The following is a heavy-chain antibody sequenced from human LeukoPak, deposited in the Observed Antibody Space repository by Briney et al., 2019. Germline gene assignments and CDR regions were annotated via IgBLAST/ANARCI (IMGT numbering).Heavy chain of an antibody. Sequence: ASVKVSCKASGGTFSSYAISWVRQAPGQGLEWMGGIIPIFGTANYAQKFQGRVTITTDESTSTAYMELSSLRSEDTAVYYCASQDPFGVGRRTYYYYMDVWGKGTTVTVSS. CDR3: ASQDPFGVGRRTYYYYMDV. CDR2: IIPIFGTA. CDR1: GGTFSSYA. J-gene: IGHJ6*03. D-gene: IGHD1-26*01. V-gene: IGHV1-69*05.